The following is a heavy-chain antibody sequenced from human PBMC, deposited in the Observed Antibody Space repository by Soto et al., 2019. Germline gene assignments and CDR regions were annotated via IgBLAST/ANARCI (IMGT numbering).Heavy chain of an antibody. V-gene: IGHV1-18*04. CDR1: GYTFTNHG. CDR3: ARGGQYSYYGFLYVGMDV. Sequence: ASVKVSCKASGYTFTNHGISWVRQAPGQGLEWMGWISAHNGNTNYAQNFQGRVTMTTDRSTSTASMYLRGLRSDYTAIYYCARGGQYSYYGFLYVGMDVWGQGTTVTVSS. D-gene: IGHD3-3*01. CDR2: ISAHNGNT. J-gene: IGHJ6*02.